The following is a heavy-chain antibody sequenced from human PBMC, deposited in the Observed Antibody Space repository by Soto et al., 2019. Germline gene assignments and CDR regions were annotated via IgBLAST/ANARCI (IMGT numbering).Heavy chain of an antibody. Sequence: QVQLQQWGAGLLTPSETLSLTCAVYVVSFSGYYWSWIRQPPGKGLECIGEINHSGSTNYNPSLKSRVTISVDTSKNQFSLKLSSVTDADTAVYYCARDHLPASAGTGGSDYWGQGTLVTVSS. CDR1: VVSFSGYY. CDR3: ARDHLPASAGTGGSDY. J-gene: IGHJ4*02. CDR2: INHSGST. V-gene: IGHV4-34*01. D-gene: IGHD6-13*01.